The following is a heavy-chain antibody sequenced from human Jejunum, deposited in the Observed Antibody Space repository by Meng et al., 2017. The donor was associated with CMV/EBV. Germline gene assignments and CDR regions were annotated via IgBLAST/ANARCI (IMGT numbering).Heavy chain of an antibody. J-gene: IGHJ5*02. V-gene: IGHV3-30*04. D-gene: IGHD3-3*01. CDR3: TKDGGNSDLDP. CDR2: ISKDGNNK. CDR1: GFTFSRNA. Sequence: CSASGFTFSRNAMHWFRQAPGKGLEWVAAISKDGNNKYYTDSVKGRFTISRDNSENTLYLQINSLGAEDTAVYFCTKDGGNSDLDPWGQGTLVTVSS.